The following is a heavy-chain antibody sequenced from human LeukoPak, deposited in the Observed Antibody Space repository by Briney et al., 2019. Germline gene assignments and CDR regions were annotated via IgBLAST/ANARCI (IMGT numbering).Heavy chain of an antibody. CDR3: ARLNRYYYDSSGYPDY. CDR1: GYTFSSYG. J-gene: IGHJ4*02. D-gene: IGHD3-22*01. CDR2: ISAYNGNT. Sequence: ASVKVSCKASGYTFSSYGITWVRQAPGQGLEWMGWISAYNGNTNYAQKVQGRVTMTTDTSTSTAYMEPRSLRSDDTAVYYCARLNRYYYDSSGYPDYWGQGTLVTVSS. V-gene: IGHV1-18*01.